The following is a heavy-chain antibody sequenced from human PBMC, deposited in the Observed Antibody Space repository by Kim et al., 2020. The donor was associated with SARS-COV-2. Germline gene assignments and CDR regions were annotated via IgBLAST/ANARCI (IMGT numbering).Heavy chain of an antibody. CDR1: GFTFSNYW. Sequence: GGSLRLSCAASGFTFSNYWMHWVRQSSQKGLVWVSRISGDGSFTSYADSVKGRFTISRDNAENTLYLQMNSLRAEDTAVYYCARVKRYSSTWWTKDDAFDIWGQGTRLTVSS. CDR3: ARVKRYSSTWWTKDDAFDI. J-gene: IGHJ3*02. CDR2: ISGDGSFT. V-gene: IGHV3-74*01. D-gene: IGHD6-13*01.